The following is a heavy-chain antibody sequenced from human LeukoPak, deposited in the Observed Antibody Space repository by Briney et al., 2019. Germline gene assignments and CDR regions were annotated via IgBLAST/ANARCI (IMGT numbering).Heavy chain of an antibody. J-gene: IGHJ4*02. CDR3: AKTRTDFWSGPDY. D-gene: IGHD3-3*01. V-gene: IGHV3-23*01. CDR1: GFTFSDYA. CDR2: INDGGGDT. Sequence: GGSLRLSCAASGFTFSDYAMSWVRQAPGEGLEWVSGINDGGGDTYYADSVKGRFTISRDNSKNTLYLQMNSLRAEDTAVYYCAKTRTDFWSGPDYWGQGTLVTVSS.